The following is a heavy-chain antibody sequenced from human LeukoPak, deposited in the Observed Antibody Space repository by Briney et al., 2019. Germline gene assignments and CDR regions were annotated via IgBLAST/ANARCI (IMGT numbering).Heavy chain of an antibody. V-gene: IGHV3-53*01. J-gene: IGHJ5*02. Sequence: GGSLRLSCAASGFTVSSNYMSWVRQAPGKGLEWVSVIYSGGSTYYADSVKGRFTIPRDNSKNTLYLQMNSLRAEDTAVYYCARSTMVRGVRFDPWGQGTLVTVSS. CDR1: GFTVSSNY. D-gene: IGHD3-10*01. CDR2: IYSGGST. CDR3: ARSTMVRGVRFDP.